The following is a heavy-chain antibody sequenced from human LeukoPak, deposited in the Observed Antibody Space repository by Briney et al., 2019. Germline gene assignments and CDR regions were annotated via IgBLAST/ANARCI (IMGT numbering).Heavy chain of an antibody. J-gene: IGHJ4*02. Sequence: NPSETLSLTCTVSGGSISIYYWSWIRQPPGKGLEWIGYIYYSGSTNYNPSLKSRVTISVDTSKNQFSLKLSSVTAADTAVYYCARNGGGDIVATVYYFDYWGQGTLVTVSS. D-gene: IGHD5-12*01. CDR2: IYYSGST. V-gene: IGHV4-59*01. CDR3: ARNGGGDIVATVYYFDY. CDR1: GGSISIYY.